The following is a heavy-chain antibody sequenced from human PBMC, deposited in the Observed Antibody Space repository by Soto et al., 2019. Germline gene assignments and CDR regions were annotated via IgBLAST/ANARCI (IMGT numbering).Heavy chain of an antibody. D-gene: IGHD1-26*01. V-gene: IGHV3-23*01. Sequence: EVQVLESGGGLVQPGGSLSPSWVVSLFPFGATAMGGVGQLPGRGLEGVSGLSNTGRRTSYADSVKGRFNISRDNSENTVYLQMNSLSVEDTAVYYCATEMGATQGPFDNWGQGTLVTVSS. CDR3: ATEMGATQGPFDN. CDR1: LFPFGATA. CDR2: LSNTGRRT. J-gene: IGHJ4*02.